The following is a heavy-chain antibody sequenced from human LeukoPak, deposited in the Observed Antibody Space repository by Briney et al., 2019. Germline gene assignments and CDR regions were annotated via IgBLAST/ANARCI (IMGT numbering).Heavy chain of an antibody. CDR2: IKQDGSEK. D-gene: IGHD5-24*01. V-gene: IGHV3-7*04. CDR1: GFTFSNYW. CDR3: TRVGYIDEGIDY. Sequence: PGRSLRLSCAASGFTFSNYWMTWVRQAPGKGLEWVANIKQDGSEKYYVDSVKGRFTISRDNAKNSLYLQMNSLRAEDTAIYYCTRVGYIDEGIDYWGQGTLVTVSS. J-gene: IGHJ4*02.